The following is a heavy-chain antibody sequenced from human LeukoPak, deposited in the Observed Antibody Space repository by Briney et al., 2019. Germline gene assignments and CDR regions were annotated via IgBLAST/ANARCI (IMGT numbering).Heavy chain of an antibody. CDR1: GGSISSSSYY. D-gene: IGHD3-22*01. Sequence: SETLSLTCTVSGGSISSSSYYWGWIRQPPGKGLEWIGSIYYSGSTYYNPSLKSRVTISVDTSKNQFSLKLSSVTAADTAVYYCAGQGSGYYWGKYYFDYWGQGTLVTVSS. J-gene: IGHJ4*02. CDR2: IYYSGST. V-gene: IGHV4-39*01. CDR3: AGQGSGYYWGKYYFDY.